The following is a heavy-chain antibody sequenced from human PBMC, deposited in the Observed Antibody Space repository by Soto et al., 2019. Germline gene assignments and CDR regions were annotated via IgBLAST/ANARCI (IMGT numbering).Heavy chain of an antibody. Sequence: ASVKVSCKASGYTFSGNYLHWIRQAPGQGLEWMGWINPQTGGTHFAQKFQGRVTLTGDTSIITAYMEVTSLTSDDTAVYYCAKDGEDCTGGTCAYFFEYWGQGALVTVSS. CDR1: GYTFSGNY. J-gene: IGHJ4*02. D-gene: IGHD2-8*02. CDR3: AKDGEDCTGGTCAYFFEY. CDR2: INPQTGGT. V-gene: IGHV1-2*02.